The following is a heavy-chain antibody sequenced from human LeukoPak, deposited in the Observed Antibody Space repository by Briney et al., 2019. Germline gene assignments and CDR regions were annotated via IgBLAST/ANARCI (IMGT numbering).Heavy chain of an antibody. D-gene: IGHD1-26*01. J-gene: IGHJ4*02. CDR3: ARMESGSHTSRYFDY. CDR2: INPSGGST. V-gene: IGHV1-46*01. Sequence: ASVKVSCKASGYTFTSYYMHWVRQAPGQGLEWMGIINPSGGSTSYAQKFQGRVTITADESTSTAYMELSSLRSEDTAVYYCARMESGSHTSRYFDYWGQGTLVTVSS. CDR1: GYTFTSYY.